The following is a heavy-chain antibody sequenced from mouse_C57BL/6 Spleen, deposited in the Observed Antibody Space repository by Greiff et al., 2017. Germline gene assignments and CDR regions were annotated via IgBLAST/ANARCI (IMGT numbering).Heavy chain of an antibody. D-gene: IGHD2-2*01. V-gene: IGHV1-64*01. CDR2: IHPNSGST. CDR3: ARSRTMVTTGFAY. Sequence: QVQLQQSGAELVKPGASVKLSCKASGYTFTSYWMHWVKQRPGQGLEWIGMIHPNSGSTNYNEKFKSKATLTVDKSSSTAYMQLSSLTSEDAAVYYCARSRTMVTTGFAYWGQGTLVTVSA. J-gene: IGHJ3*01. CDR1: GYTFTSYW.